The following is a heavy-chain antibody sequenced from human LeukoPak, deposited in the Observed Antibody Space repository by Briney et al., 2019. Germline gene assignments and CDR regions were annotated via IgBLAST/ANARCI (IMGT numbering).Heavy chain of an antibody. CDR1: GYTFTDNY. CDR3: ARHPAFDI. CDR2: INPNSGGT. Sequence: ASVKVSCKASGYTFTDNYMHWVRQAPGQGLEWMGWINPNSGGTNYAQKFQGRVTVTRDTSISTVYMELSRLRSDDTAVYYCARHPAFDIWGQGTLVTVS. J-gene: IGHJ3*02. V-gene: IGHV1-2*02.